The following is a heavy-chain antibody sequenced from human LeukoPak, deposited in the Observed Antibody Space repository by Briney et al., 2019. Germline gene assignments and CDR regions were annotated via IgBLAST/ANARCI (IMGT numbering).Heavy chain of an antibody. CDR1: GSTFDDYA. Sequence: PGRSLRLSCAASGSTFDDYAMHWVRQAPGKGLEWVSGISWNSGSIGYADSVKGRFTISRDNAKNSLYLQMNSLRAEDTALYYCAKAPAVRGNAFDIWGQGTMVTVSS. CDR2: ISWNSGSI. CDR3: AKAPAVRGNAFDI. V-gene: IGHV3-9*01. J-gene: IGHJ3*02. D-gene: IGHD3-16*01.